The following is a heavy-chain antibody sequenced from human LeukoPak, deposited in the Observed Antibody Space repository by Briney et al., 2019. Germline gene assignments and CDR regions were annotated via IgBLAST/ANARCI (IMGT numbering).Heavy chain of an antibody. D-gene: IGHD2-15*01. CDR2: IWYDGSNK. CDR1: GFTFRSYG. CDR3: AREDCSGGFCSDY. J-gene: IGHJ4*02. Sequence: PGGSLRLSCLTSGFTFRSYGMHWVRQAPGKGLEWVAVIWYDGSNKYYADSVKGRFIVSRDDSKNTVYLQMNSLRAEDTAVYYCAREDCSGGFCSDYWGQGTLVTVSS. V-gene: IGHV3-33*01.